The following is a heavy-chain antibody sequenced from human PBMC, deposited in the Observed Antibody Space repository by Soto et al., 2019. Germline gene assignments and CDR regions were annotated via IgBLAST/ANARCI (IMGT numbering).Heavy chain of an antibody. CDR1: GGSISSGGYS. Sequence: SETLSLTCSVSGGSISSGGYSWSWIRQPPGKGLEWIGYIYNSGSTYYNPSLKSRVTISVDRSKNQFSLKLSSVTAADTAVYYCARAHYGDYGYGMDVWGQGTTVTVSS. J-gene: IGHJ6*02. V-gene: IGHV4-30-2*01. CDR3: ARAHYGDYGYGMDV. CDR2: IYNSGST. D-gene: IGHD4-17*01.